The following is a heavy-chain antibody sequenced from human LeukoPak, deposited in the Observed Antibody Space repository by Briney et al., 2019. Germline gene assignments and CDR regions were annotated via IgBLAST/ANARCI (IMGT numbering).Heavy chain of an antibody. CDR1: GYFISSGYY. CDR3: ARADHFGSGYFDY. D-gene: IGHD3-3*02. J-gene: IGHJ4*02. CDR2: IYHSGST. Sequence: SETLSLTCAVSGYFISSGYYWCCSRQPPGKGLECSGSIYHSGSTYYNPSLKSRVTISVDTSKNQFSLKLSSVTAADTAVYYCARADHFGSGYFDYWGQGTLVTVSS. V-gene: IGHV4-38-2*01.